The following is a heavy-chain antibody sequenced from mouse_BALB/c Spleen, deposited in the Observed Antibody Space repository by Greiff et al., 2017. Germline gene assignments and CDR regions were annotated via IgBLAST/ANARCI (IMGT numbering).Heavy chain of an antibody. Sequence: EVKLMVSGPGLVKPGASVKISCKASGYSFTGYYMHWVKHSHVKGLEWIGRINPYNGDTSYNQNFKDKASLTVDKSSSTADMVLHSLTSEDSAVYYCARLYDYDEEGFAYWGQGTLVTVSA. CDR1: GYSFTGYY. CDR3: ARLYDYDEEGFAY. V-gene: IGHV1-31*01. CDR2: INPYNGDT. J-gene: IGHJ3*01. D-gene: IGHD2-4*01.